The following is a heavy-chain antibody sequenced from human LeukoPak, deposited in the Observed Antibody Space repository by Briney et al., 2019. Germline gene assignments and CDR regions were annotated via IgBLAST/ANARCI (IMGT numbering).Heavy chain of an antibody. D-gene: IGHD3-3*01. V-gene: IGHV5-51*01. Sequence: GGALQISCKGSGSRFTSYWIGGVRQVPGKGLEWMGIIYPGDSDTRYSASFQGQVTISADKSSSTACLERSSLKASGTAMYYCSRHGRMYYDFWSAYSNWFDPWGQGTLVTVSS. CDR2: IYPGDSDT. J-gene: IGHJ5*02. CDR3: SRHGRMYYDFWSAYSNWFDP. CDR1: GSRFTSYW.